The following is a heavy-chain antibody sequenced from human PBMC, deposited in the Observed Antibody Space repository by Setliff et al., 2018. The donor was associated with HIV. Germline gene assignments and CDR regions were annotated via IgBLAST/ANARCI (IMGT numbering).Heavy chain of an antibody. CDR1: GFPFSSFW. D-gene: IGHD6-6*01. CDR2: IGEDGSEK. J-gene: IGHJ4*02. CDR3: AREVYSSSSFNY. V-gene: IGHV3-7*03. Sequence: WGSLRLSCAASGFPFSSFWMSWVRQAPGKGLEWVANIGEDGSEKYYVDSVRGRFTISRDNTKKSLYLQMNSLRAEDTAVYYCAREVYSSSSFNYWGQGTLVTVSS.